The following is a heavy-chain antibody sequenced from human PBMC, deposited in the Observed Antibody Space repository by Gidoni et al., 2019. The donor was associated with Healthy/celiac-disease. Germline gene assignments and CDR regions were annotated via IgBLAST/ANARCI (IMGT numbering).Heavy chain of an antibody. D-gene: IGHD2-21*02. CDR1: GYSFTSYW. V-gene: IGHV5-10-1*01. CDR3: ARTYCGGDCSTYSSYWYFDL. Sequence: EVQLVQSGAEVKKHGESLRNSCKGTGYSFTSYWIRWVRQLPGKGLEWMGRIDPSDSYTNYSPSFQGHVTISADKSISTAYLQWSSLKASDTAMYYCARTYCGGDCSTYSSYWYFDLWGRGTLVTVSS. CDR2: IDPSDSYT. J-gene: IGHJ2*01.